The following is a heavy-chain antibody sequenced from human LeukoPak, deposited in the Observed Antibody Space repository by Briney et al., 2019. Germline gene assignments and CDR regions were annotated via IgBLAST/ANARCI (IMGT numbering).Heavy chain of an antibody. Sequence: GGSLRLSCVASGFPFSSYWMTWVRQAPGKGLEWVSSIDTSTTYMTYADSVKGRFTISRDNARNSLYLQMNSLRAEDTAVYYCAREAGTGERWYFDLWGRGTLVTVSS. CDR2: IDTSTTYM. CDR1: GFPFSSYW. V-gene: IGHV3-21*01. D-gene: IGHD7-27*01. CDR3: AREAGTGERWYFDL. J-gene: IGHJ2*01.